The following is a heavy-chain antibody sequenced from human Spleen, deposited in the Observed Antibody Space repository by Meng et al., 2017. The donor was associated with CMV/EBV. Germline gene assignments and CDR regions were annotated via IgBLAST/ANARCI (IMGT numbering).Heavy chain of an antibody. V-gene: IGHV3-66*02. CDR3: ASTTKPGMAYSFHGMHV. D-gene: IGHD1-14*01. CDR1: QFSVRINY. CDR2: IYSGGNT. Sequence: GESLKISCAASQFSVRINYMSWVRQAPGKGLEWVSVIYSGGNTYYADSVKGRCTISRDISKNTVYLKINTLCGEDTAVYYCASTTKPGMAYSFHGMHVWGQGTTVTVSS. J-gene: IGHJ6*02.